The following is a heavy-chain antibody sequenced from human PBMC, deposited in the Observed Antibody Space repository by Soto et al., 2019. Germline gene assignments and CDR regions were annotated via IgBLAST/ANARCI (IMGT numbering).Heavy chain of an antibody. V-gene: IGHV2-26*01. Sequence: SGPTLVNPTETLTLTCTVSGFSLSNARMGVSWIRQPPGKALEWLAHIFSNDEKSYSTSLKSRLTISKDTSKSQVVLTMTNMEPVDTATYYCARGTKYDFWSGYRYDYWGQGTLVTVYS. CDR2: IFSNDEK. D-gene: IGHD3-3*01. J-gene: IGHJ4*02. CDR3: ARGTKYDFWSGYRYDY. CDR1: GFSLSNARMG.